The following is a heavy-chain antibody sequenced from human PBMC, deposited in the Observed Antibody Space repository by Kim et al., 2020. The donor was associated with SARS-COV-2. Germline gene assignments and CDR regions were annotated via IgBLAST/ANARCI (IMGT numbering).Heavy chain of an antibody. CDR1: GFTFSSYS. V-gene: IGHV3-21*01. D-gene: IGHD7-27*01. J-gene: IGHJ6*02. CDR3: ARGGGRTGEGKSGNGAPIYYYGLDV. Sequence: GGSLRLSCAASGFTFSSYSMNWVRQAPGKGLEWVSSISSSSSYIYYADSVKGRFTISRDNAKNSLYLQMNSLRAEDTAVYYCARGGGRTGEGKSGNGAPIYYYGLDVWGQGTTVTVSS. CDR2: ISSSSSYI.